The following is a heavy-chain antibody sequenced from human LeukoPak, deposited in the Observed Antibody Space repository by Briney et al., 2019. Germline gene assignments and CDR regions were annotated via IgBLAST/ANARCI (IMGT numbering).Heavy chain of an antibody. CDR3: AKGVPQQMVRSWFDP. V-gene: IGHV3-30*18. CDR2: ISYDGNNI. Sequence: PGGSLRLSCAASGFTFSSYGMHWVRQAPGKGLEWVAVISYDGNNIYYADSVKGRFTISRDNSKNTLYLQMNSLRTEDTAVYYCAKGVPQQMVRSWFDPWGQGTLVTVSS. J-gene: IGHJ5*02. CDR1: GFTFSSYG. D-gene: IGHD6-13*01.